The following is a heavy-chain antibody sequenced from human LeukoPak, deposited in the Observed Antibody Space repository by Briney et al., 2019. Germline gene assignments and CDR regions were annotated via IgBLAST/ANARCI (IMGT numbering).Heavy chain of an antibody. D-gene: IGHD6-13*01. V-gene: IGHV3-30-3*01. J-gene: IGHJ4*02. CDR1: GFTFSSYA. Sequence: PGRSLRLSCAASGFTFSSYAMRWVRQAPGKGLEWVAVISYDGSNKYYADSVKGRFTISRDNSKNTLYLQMNSLRAEDTAVYYCARDVYSSLDYWGQGTLVTVSS. CDR3: ARDVYSSLDY. CDR2: ISYDGSNK.